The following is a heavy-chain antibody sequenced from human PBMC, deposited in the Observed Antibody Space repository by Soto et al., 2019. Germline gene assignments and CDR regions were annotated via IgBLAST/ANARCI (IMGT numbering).Heavy chain of an antibody. CDR2: ISAYNGNT. J-gene: IGHJ4*02. CDR1: GYTFTSYG. Sequence: GASVKVSCKASGYTFTSYGISWVRQAPGQGLEWMGWISAYNGNTNYAQKLQGRVTMTTDTSTSTAYMELRSLRSDDTAVYYCARDVFRGSSGYYGFDYWGQGTLVTVSS. V-gene: IGHV1-18*04. CDR3: ARDVFRGSSGYYGFDY. D-gene: IGHD3-22*01.